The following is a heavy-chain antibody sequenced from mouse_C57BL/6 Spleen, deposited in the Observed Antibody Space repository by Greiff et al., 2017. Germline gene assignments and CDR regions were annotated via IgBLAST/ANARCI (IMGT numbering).Heavy chain of an antibody. CDR2: ISSGSSTI. CDR3: STPDGYYAMDY. CDR1: GFTFSDYG. Sequence: EVKLMESGGGLVKPGGSLKLSCAASGFTFSDYGLHWVRQAPEKGLEWVAYISSGSSTIYYADTVKGRFTISRDNAKNTLFLQMTSLRSADTAMYCFSTPDGYYAMDYWGQGTSVTVSS. V-gene: IGHV5-17*01. D-gene: IGHD2-3*01. J-gene: IGHJ4*01.